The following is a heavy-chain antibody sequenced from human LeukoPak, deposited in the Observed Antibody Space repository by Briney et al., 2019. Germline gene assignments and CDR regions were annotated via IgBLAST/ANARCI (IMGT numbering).Heavy chain of an antibody. D-gene: IGHD3-9*01. J-gene: IGHJ4*02. CDR2: INPNSGET. V-gene: IGHV1-2*02. CDR1: GSTFTGAY. CDR3: ARVLFNSGYDY. Sequence: ASVKVSCKTSGSTFTGAYMHWVRQAPGQGLEWMGWINPNSGETKFAQKFQGRVTMTRDTSISTVYMALGGLRSDDAAVYYCARVLFNSGYDYWGQGSLVTVSS.